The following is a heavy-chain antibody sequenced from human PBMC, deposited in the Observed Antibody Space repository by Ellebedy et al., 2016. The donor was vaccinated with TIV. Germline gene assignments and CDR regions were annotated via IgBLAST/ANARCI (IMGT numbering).Heavy chain of an antibody. CDR2: VFYRGTT. J-gene: IGHJ4*02. Sequence: MPSETLSLTCTVSGGSIGDYYWRWIRPPPGTGLEWVGYVFYRGTTNYNSCLQSRVTISADSSKNRFSLRLTSVTAADTAMYYCARRGGYKFDAWGQGILVTVSS. D-gene: IGHD5-12*01. CDR1: GGSIGDYY. V-gene: IGHV4-59*12. CDR3: ARRGGYKFDA.